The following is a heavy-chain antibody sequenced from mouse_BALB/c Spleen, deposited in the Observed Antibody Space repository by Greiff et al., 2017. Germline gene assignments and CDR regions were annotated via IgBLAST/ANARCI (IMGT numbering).Heavy chain of an antibody. J-gene: IGHJ3*01. CDR3: ARDSFYDDYFWFAY. CDR1: GFTFSSYG. V-gene: IGHV5-6*02. CDR2: ISSGGSYT. D-gene: IGHD2-3*01. Sequence: DVKLVESGGDLVKPGGSLKLSCAASGFTFSSYGMSWVRQTPDKRLEWVATISSGGSYTYYPDSVKGRFTISRDNAKNTLYLQMSSLKSEDTAMYYCARDSFYDDYFWFAYWGQGTLVTVSA.